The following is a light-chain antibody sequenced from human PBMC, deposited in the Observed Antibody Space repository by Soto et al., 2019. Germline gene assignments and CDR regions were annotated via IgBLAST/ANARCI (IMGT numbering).Light chain of an antibody. CDR3: SSYTGSSTLVV. J-gene: IGLJ2*01. Sequence: QSALTQPASVSGSPGQSITISCTGTSRDVGGYNYVSWYQQHPGKAPKLIIYDVSNRPSGVANLLSRFKSGNTATLTISGFQAEEEAAYHSSSYTGSSTLVVVGGGNK. V-gene: IGLV2-14*01. CDR2: DVS. CDR1: SRDVGGYNY.